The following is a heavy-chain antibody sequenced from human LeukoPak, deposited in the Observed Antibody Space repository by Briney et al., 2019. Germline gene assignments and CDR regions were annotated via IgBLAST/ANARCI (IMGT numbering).Heavy chain of an antibody. CDR3: ASWEYKSIAGRNY. D-gene: IGHD6-13*01. CDR2: INPSGGST. J-gene: IGHJ4*02. V-gene: IGHV1-46*01. Sequence: ASVKVSCKASGYTFTSYYMHWVRQAPGQGLEWMGIINPSGGSTSYAQKFQGRVTMTRDMSTSTAYMELSSLRSEDTAVYYCASWEYKSIAGRNYWGQGTLVTVSS. CDR1: GYTFTSYY.